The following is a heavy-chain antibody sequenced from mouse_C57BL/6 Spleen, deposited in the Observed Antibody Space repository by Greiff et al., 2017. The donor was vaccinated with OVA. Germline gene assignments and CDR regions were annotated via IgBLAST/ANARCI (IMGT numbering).Heavy chain of an antibody. V-gene: IGHV3-6*01. Sequence: VQLKESGPGLVKPSQSLSLTCSVTGYSITSGYYWNWIRQFPGNKLEWMGYISYDGSNNYNPSLKNRISITRDTSKNQFFLKLNSVTTEDTATYYWARDRYDYDDYYYAMDYWGQGTSVTVSS. CDR2: ISYDGSN. CDR3: ARDRYDYDDYYYAMDY. CDR1: GYSITSGYY. J-gene: IGHJ4*01. D-gene: IGHD2-4*01.